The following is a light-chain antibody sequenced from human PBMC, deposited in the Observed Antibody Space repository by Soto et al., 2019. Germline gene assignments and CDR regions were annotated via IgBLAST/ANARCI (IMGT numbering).Light chain of an antibody. CDR1: QSVSSK. J-gene: IGKJ2*01. CDR2: GVS. CDR3: QQYNNWPHT. Sequence: PGERATLSCRASQSVSSKLAWFQQKPGQAPSLLIYGVSTRATGVPVRFSGSGSGTEFTLTINSLQSEDFAVYYCQQYNNWPHTFGQGTKVDIK. V-gene: IGKV3-15*01.